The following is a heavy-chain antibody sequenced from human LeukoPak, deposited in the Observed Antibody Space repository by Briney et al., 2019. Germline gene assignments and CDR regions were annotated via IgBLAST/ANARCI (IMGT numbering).Heavy chain of an antibody. CDR2: IYHSGTT. D-gene: IGHD5-12*01. CDR1: GYSLSSGCY. Sequence: SETLSLTCTVSGYSLSSGCYWGCIRQPPGKGLECSWSIYHSGTTYYNPSLRSRVTISVDTSKNQFSLRLSSVTAADTAVYYCARGTYTIVATFSYWGQGTLVTVSS. V-gene: IGHV4-38-2*02. CDR3: ARGTYTIVATFSY. J-gene: IGHJ4*02.